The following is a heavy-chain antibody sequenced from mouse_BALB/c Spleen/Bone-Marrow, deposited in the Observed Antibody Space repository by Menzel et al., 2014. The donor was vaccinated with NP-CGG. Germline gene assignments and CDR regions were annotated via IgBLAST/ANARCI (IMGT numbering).Heavy chain of an antibody. CDR2: INNNGGST. J-gene: IGHJ1*01. Sequence: EVKLVESGGGLVQPGGSLKLSCVASGFTFSSYGMSWVRQTPDKRLELVATINNNGGSTYYPDSVKGQFTISRDNAKNTLYLRMSSLKSEDTAMYYCARVYGWYFDVWGAGTTVTVSS. D-gene: IGHD1-1*01. CDR3: ARVYGWYFDV. CDR1: GFTFSSYG. V-gene: IGHV5-6-3*01.